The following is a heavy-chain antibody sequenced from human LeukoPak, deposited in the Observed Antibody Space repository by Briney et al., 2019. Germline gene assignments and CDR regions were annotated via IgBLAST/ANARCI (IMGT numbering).Heavy chain of an antibody. D-gene: IGHD3-10*02. CDR3: AELGITMIGGV. Sequence: GGSLRLSCAASGFTFSSYGMHWVRQAPGKGLEWVAVISYDGSNEYYADSVKGRFTISRDNAKNSLYLQMNSLRAEDTAVYYCAELGITMIGGVWGKGTTVTISS. J-gene: IGHJ6*04. CDR2: ISYDGSNE. CDR1: GFTFSSYG. V-gene: IGHV3-30*18.